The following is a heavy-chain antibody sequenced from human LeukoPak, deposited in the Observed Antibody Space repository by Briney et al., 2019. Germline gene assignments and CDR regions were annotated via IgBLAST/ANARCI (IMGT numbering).Heavy chain of an antibody. CDR3: ARVAGYGGNFDY. J-gene: IGHJ4*02. CDR1: GGSISSHY. CDR2: IYYSGST. D-gene: IGHD4-23*01. Sequence: SETLSLTCTVSGGSISSHYWSWIRQPPGKGRERIGYIYYSGSTNYNPSLKSRVTISVDTSKNQFSLKLSSVTAADTAVYYCARVAGYGGNFDYWGQGTLVTVSS. V-gene: IGHV4-59*11.